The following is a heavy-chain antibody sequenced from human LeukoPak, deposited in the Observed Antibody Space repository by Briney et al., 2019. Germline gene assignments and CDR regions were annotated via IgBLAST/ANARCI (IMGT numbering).Heavy chain of an antibody. CDR1: GFTFSSYA. J-gene: IGHJ4*02. D-gene: IGHD2-15*01. Sequence: GGSLRLSCAASGFTFSSYAIPWVRQAPGKGLEWVAVIWYDGSPKYYADSVKGRFTVSRDNSKNTLYLQMSSLRAEDTAVYYCARLSRDMSSSFDYWGQGTLVTVSS. CDR3: ARLSRDMSSSFDY. V-gene: IGHV3-33*01. CDR2: IWYDGSPK.